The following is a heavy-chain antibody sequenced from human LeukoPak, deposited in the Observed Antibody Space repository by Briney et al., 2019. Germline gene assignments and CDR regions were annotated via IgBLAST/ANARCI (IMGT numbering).Heavy chain of an antibody. D-gene: IGHD3-9*01. CDR1: GFTFSSYA. Sequence: GGSLRLSCAASGFTFSSYAMSWVRRAPGKGLEWVSAISGSGDSTYYADSVKGRFTISRDNSKNTLYLQMNSLRAEDTAVYYCTKDTRYDSVDYWGQGTLVTVSS. CDR2: ISGSGDST. J-gene: IGHJ4*02. V-gene: IGHV3-23*01. CDR3: TKDTRYDSVDY.